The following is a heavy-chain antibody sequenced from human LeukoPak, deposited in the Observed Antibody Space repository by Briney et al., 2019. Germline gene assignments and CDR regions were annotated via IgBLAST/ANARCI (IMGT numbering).Heavy chain of an antibody. V-gene: IGHV1-2*02. CDR2: INPNSGGT. J-gene: IGHJ4*02. D-gene: IGHD3-9*01. CDR3: ARGVGGNARWRNFDWSKKIPMRDYFDY. CDR1: GYTLTGYY. Sequence: ASVKASCKASGYTLTGYYMHWVRQAPGQGLEWMGWINPNSGGTNYAQKFQGRVTMTRDTSITTAYMDLSRLRSDDTAVYYCARGVGGNARWRNFDWSKKIPMRDYFDYWGQGTLVTVSS.